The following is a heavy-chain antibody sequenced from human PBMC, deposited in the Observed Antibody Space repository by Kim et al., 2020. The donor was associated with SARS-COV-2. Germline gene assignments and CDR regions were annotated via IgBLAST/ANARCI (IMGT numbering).Heavy chain of an antibody. V-gene: IGHV3-66*01. J-gene: IGHJ6*02. Sequence: GGSLRLSCAASGFTVSSNYMSWVRQAPGKGLEWVSVIYSGGSTYYADSVKGRFTISRDNSKNTLYLQMNSLRAEDTAVYYCARDRRVTIFGVVSNYYYGMDVWGQGTTVTVSS. CDR3: ARDRRVTIFGVVSNYYYGMDV. CDR1: GFTVSSNY. D-gene: IGHD3-3*01. CDR2: IYSGGST.